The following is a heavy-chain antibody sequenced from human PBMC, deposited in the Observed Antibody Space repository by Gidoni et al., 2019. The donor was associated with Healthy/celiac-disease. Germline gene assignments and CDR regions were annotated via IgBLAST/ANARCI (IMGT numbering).Heavy chain of an antibody. D-gene: IGHD3-3*01. CDR1: GGSISRCSYY. J-gene: IGHJ5*02. Sequence: QLQLQESGPGPVKPSETLSLTCAVSGGSISRCSYYWGWIRQPPGKGLEWIGSMYYSGNTYYSPSLKSRVTISVDTSKNQFSLRLSSVTAADTAVYYCARRRFLEAKYNWFDPWGQGTLVTVSS. V-gene: IGHV4-39*01. CDR3: ARRRFLEAKYNWFDP. CDR2: MYYSGNT.